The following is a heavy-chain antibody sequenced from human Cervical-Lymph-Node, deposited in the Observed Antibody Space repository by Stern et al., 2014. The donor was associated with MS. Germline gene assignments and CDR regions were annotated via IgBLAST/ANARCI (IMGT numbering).Heavy chain of an antibody. Sequence: VQLVESGPGLVKPSDTLSLTCSVSGDSLSSSTFYWGWIRQPPGKGPEWIGSVYYSGNTYYHPSLKSRVTISVDTSKNQFSPRLTSVTAADTAVYYCARHQLGYGYAYLRYWGQGTLVTVSS. CDR1: GDSLSSSTFY. J-gene: IGHJ4*02. CDR2: VYYSGNT. CDR3: ARHQLGYGYAYLRY. V-gene: IGHV4-39*01. D-gene: IGHD5-18*01.